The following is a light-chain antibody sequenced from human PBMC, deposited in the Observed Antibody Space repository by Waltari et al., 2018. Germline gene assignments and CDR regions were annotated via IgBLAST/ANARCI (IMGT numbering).Light chain of an antibody. CDR2: DAS. CDR3: QQYKDLPRT. CDR1: QDISIY. V-gene: IGKV1-33*01. Sequence: DIQMTQSPSSMSASVGDRVSITSQASQDISIYLSWYQQKPGKAPKVLIYDASNLETGVPSRFTGSRSGTDFTFTISSLQPEDIATYYCQQYKDLPRTFGQGTKVEI. J-gene: IGKJ1*01.